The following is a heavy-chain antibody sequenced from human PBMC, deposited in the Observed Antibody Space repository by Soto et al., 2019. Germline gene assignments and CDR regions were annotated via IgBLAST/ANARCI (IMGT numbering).Heavy chain of an antibody. Sequence: QVQLVQSGAEVKKPGSSVKVSCKASGGTFSSYAISWVRQAPGQGLEWMGGIIPIFGTANYAQKFQGRVTITAGESTSTAYMELRRLGSEDTAVYYCARDPGYYDSSGPWAMEWWGQGTLVTVSS. V-gene: IGHV1-69*12. J-gene: IGHJ4*02. CDR1: GGTFSSYA. CDR2: IIPIFGTA. CDR3: ARDPGYYDSSGPWAMEW. D-gene: IGHD3-22*01.